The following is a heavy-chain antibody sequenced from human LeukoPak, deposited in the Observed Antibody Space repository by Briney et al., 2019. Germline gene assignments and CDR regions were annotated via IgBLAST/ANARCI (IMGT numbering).Heavy chain of an antibody. D-gene: IGHD6-13*01. CDR1: GYTFTSYY. V-gene: IGHV1-8*02. CDR2: MNPNSGNT. CDR3: ARGGSSWYYYYYYGMDV. Sequence: ASVKVSCKASGYTFTSYYMHWVRQAPGQGLEWMGWMNPNSGNTGYAQKFQGRVTMTRNTSISTAYMELSSLRSEDTAVYYCARGGSSWYYYYYYGMDVWGQGTTVTVSS. J-gene: IGHJ6*02.